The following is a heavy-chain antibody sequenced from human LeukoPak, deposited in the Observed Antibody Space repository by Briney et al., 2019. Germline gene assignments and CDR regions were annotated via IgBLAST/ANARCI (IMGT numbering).Heavy chain of an antibody. Sequence: PGGSLRLSCAASGFTLRSFWMHWVRQAPGKGLVWVSLINSDATSTSSADSVKGRFTISRDNAKNTLYLQMNSLRAEDTAVYYCARSISDAFDIWGQGTMVTVSS. V-gene: IGHV3-74*01. CDR2: INSDATST. CDR3: ARSISDAFDI. J-gene: IGHJ3*02. CDR1: GFTLRSFW. D-gene: IGHD3-10*01.